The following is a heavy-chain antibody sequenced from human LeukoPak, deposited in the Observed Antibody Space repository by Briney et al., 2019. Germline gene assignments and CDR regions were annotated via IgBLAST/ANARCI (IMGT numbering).Heavy chain of an antibody. CDR1: GGSISSYY. Sequence: SDTLSLTCTVSGGSISSYYWSWIRQPPGKGLEWIGYIYYSGSTNYNPSLKSRVTISVDTSKNQFSLKLSSVTAADTAVYYCARGTAVAATARTRVYFDYWGQGTLVTVSS. CDR3: ARGTAVAATARTRVYFDY. J-gene: IGHJ4*02. V-gene: IGHV4-59*01. D-gene: IGHD6-19*01. CDR2: IYYSGST.